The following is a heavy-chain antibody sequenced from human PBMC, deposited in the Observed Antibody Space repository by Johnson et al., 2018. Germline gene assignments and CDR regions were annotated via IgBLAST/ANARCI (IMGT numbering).Heavy chain of an antibody. J-gene: IGHJ3*02. V-gene: IGHV3-23*04. CDR2: LSHSGDSA. CDR1: GFTFGIYA. CDR3: AKDGLGMPQWSAAYDI. D-gene: IGHD7-27*01. Sequence: VQLVQSGGGLVQPGGSLRLSCAASGFTFGIYAMSWVRQAPGKGLEWVSALSHSGDSAYYAAHVQGRFTISRDNSKNTLYLQMNHLNAEDSARYYCAKDGLGMPQWSAAYDIWGQGTMVTVSS.